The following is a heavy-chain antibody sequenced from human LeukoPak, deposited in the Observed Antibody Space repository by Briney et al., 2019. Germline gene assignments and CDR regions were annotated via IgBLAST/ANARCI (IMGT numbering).Heavy chain of an antibody. J-gene: IGHJ4*02. V-gene: IGHV3-53*01. Sequence: GGSLRLSCAASGFTVSSNYMSCVRQAPGKGLEWVSIIYSGGSTFYADSVKGRSTISRDNSKNTLYLQMNSLRAEDTAVYYCAKGTYSSGWYGDYWGQGTLVTVSS. CDR2: IYSGGST. D-gene: IGHD6-19*01. CDR3: AKGTYSSGWYGDY. CDR1: GFTVSSNY.